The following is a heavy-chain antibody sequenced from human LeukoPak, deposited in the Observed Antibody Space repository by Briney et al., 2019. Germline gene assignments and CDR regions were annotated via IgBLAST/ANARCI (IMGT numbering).Heavy chain of an antibody. CDR3: ARRPRYNWNYAHFDY. V-gene: IGHV4-4*02. Sequence: SETLSLTCAVSGGSISSSNWWSWVRQPPGKGLEWIGEIYHSGSTNYNPSLKSRVTISVDKSKNQFSLKLSSVTAADTAVYYCARRPRYNWNYAHFDYWGQGTLVTVSS. CDR2: IYHSGST. CDR1: GGSISSSNW. J-gene: IGHJ4*02. D-gene: IGHD1-7*01.